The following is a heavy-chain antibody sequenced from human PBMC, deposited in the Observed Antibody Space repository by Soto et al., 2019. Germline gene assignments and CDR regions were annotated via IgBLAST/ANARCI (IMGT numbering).Heavy chain of an antibody. CDR1: GASISTSY. Sequence: LSLTCTVSGASISTSYWSWIRQSPGKGLEWIGYVYYTGNTNYNPSLKSRATISADTSKNQFSLKLRSVTAADTAVYYCARGYYDSRGQSNTFDIWGQGTKVTVSS. D-gene: IGHD3-22*01. CDR3: ARGYYDSRGQSNTFDI. V-gene: IGHV4-59*01. J-gene: IGHJ3*02. CDR2: VYYTGNT.